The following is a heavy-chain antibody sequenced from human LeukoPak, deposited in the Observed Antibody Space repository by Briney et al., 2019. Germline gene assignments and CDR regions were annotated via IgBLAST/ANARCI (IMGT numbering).Heavy chain of an antibody. CDR2: ISWDGGST. CDR3: AKAALGSPFDY. V-gene: IGHV3-43D*04. Sequence: GGSLSLSCEASGFTFDDYAMTWVRQAPGKGLEWVSLISWDGGSTYYADSVKGRFTISRDNSKNSLYLQMNSLRAEDTALYYCAKAALGSPFDYWGQGTLVTVSS. J-gene: IGHJ4*02. D-gene: IGHD3-10*01. CDR1: GFTFDDYA.